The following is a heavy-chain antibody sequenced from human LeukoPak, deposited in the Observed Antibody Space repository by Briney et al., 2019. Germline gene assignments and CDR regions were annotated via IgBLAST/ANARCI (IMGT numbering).Heavy chain of an antibody. CDR3: AKEGVRFYGDSTLNYFDY. CDR2: ISWKSGSI. Sequence: PGGSLRLSCAASGFTFDDYAMHWVRQAPGKGLEWVSGISWKSGSIGYADSVKGRFTISRDNAKNSLYLQMNSLRAEDTALYYCAKEGVRFYGDSTLNYFDYWGQGTLVTVSS. CDR1: GFTFDDYA. D-gene: IGHD4-17*01. V-gene: IGHV3-9*01. J-gene: IGHJ4*02.